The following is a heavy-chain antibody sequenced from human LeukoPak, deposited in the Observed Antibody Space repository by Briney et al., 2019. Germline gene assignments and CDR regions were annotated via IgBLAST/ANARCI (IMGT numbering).Heavy chain of an antibody. CDR1: GGTFSIYA. CDR2: IIPIFGTA. D-gene: IGHD4-17*01. CDR3: ARIYGDYDGWFDP. V-gene: IGHV1-69*13. J-gene: IGHJ5*02. Sequence: SVKVSCTASGGTFSIYAISWVRQAPGQGLEWMGGIIPIFGTANYAQKFQGRVTITADESTSTAYMELSSLRSEDTAVYYCARIYGDYDGWFDPWGQGTLVTVSS.